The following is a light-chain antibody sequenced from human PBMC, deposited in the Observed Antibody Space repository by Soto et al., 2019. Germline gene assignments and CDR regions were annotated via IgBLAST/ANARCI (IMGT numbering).Light chain of an antibody. CDR3: LQLYNYPRT. CDR1: QAIRSD. J-gene: IGKJ1*01. V-gene: IGKV1-6*01. Sequence: AIQMTQSPSSLSASVGDRVTITCRASQAIRSDLAWYQQKPGMAPKFLIFAASNLQRGAPARFSGSGSGTDFTLTISSLQPEDFATYYCLQLYNYPRTFGQGTKV. CDR2: AAS.